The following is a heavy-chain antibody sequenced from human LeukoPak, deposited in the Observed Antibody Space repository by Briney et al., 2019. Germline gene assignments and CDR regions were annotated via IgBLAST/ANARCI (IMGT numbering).Heavy chain of an antibody. J-gene: IGHJ4*02. D-gene: IGHD6-19*01. CDR3: ARQVPQQWLVFDY. CDR1: GYSFTSYW. Sequence: GESLKISCKGSGYSFTSYWIGWVRQMPGKGLEWMGIIYPGDSDTRYSPSFQGQVTISADKSISTAYLQWSSLKAPDTAMYYCARQVPQQWLVFDYWGQGTLVTVSS. CDR2: IYPGDSDT. V-gene: IGHV5-51*01.